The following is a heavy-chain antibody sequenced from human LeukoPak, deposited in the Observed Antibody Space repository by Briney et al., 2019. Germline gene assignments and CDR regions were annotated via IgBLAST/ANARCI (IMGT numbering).Heavy chain of an antibody. CDR1: GFTFSSYA. D-gene: IGHD6-19*01. J-gene: IGHJ4*02. CDR2: ISGSGGST. Sequence: PGGSLRLSCAASGFTFSSYAMSWVRQAPGKGLEWVSAISGSGGSTYNADSVKGRFTISRDNSKNTLYLQMNSLRAEDTAVYYCAKDQIRSSGWRPTFDYWGQGTLVTVSS. CDR3: AKDQIRSSGWRPTFDY. V-gene: IGHV3-23*01.